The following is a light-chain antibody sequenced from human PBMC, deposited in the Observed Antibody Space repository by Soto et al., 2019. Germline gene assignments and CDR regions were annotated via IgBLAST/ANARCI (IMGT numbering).Light chain of an antibody. V-gene: IGKV3-20*01. Sequence: VLTQSPGTLSLSPGERATLSCRASQTVTSNFLAWYQEKPGQAPRLLIYAASSRATGIPDRFSGGGSGTDFTLTISRLEPEDFAVYFCQQYGSSPTWTFGQGTKVDIK. CDR2: AAS. CDR3: QQYGSSPTWT. CDR1: QTVTSNF. J-gene: IGKJ1*01.